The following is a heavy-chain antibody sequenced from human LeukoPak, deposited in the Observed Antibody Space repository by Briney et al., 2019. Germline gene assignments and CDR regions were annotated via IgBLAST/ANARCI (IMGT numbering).Heavy chain of an antibody. CDR2: IGEEKSGSWT. CDR3: AKAGVISGWDY. CDR1: GFTLSNYP. V-gene: IGHV3-23*01. D-gene: IGHD3-3*02. J-gene: IGHJ4*02. Sequence: GGSLRLSCAASGFTLSNYPMGWVRQAPVKGLEWLSAIGEEKSGSWTKSADSVKGRFTISRDNSENTLYLQMDSLTVEDTAVYYCAKAGVISGWDYWGQGVLVTVSS.